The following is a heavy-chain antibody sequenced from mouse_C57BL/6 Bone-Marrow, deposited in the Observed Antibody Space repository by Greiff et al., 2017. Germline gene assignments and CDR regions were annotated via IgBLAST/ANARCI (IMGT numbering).Heavy chain of an antibody. J-gene: IGHJ2*01. Sequence: EVMLVESGGGLVKPGGSLKLSCAASGFTFSSYAMSWVRQTPEKRLEWVATLSDGGSYTYYPDNVKGRFTISRDNAKNNLYLQMSQLKSEDTAMYYCARATSDCDYWGQGTTLTVSS. D-gene: IGHD6-1*01. CDR3: ARATSDCDY. CDR1: GFTFSSYA. V-gene: IGHV5-4*03. CDR2: LSDGGSYT.